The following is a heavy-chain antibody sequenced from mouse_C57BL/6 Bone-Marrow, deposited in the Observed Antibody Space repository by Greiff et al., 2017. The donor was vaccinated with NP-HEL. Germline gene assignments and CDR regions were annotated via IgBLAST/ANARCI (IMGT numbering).Heavy chain of an antibody. J-gene: IGHJ4*01. CDR3: AREGKRDYYAMDY. D-gene: IGHD2-1*01. CDR2: IDPSDSYT. V-gene: IGHV1-69*01. Sequence: QVQLQQPGAELVMPGASVKLSCKASGYNFTSYWMHWVKQRPGQGLEWIGEIDPSDSYTNYNQKFKGKSTLTVDKSSSTAYMQLSSLTSEDSAVYYCAREGKRDYYAMDYWGQGTSVTVSS. CDR1: GYNFTSYW.